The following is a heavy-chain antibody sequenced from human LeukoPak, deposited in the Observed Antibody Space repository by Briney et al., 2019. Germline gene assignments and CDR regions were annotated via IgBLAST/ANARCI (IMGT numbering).Heavy chain of an antibody. Sequence: PGGSLRLSCAASGFTFSSYAMSWVRQAPGKGLEWVSGISGSGDNTYYADSVKGRFTISRDNSKNTLYVQVNSLGTEDTAAYYCAKGSYYDSSGSFYFAYWGQGTLVTVSS. CDR1: GFTFSSYA. CDR3: AKGSYYDSSGSFYFAY. V-gene: IGHV3-23*01. CDR2: ISGSGDNT. D-gene: IGHD3-22*01. J-gene: IGHJ4*02.